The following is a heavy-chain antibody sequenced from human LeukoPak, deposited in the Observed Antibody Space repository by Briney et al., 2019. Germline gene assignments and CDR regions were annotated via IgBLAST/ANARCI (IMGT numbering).Heavy chain of an antibody. D-gene: IGHD2-2*02. CDR1: GGSISGANYY. CDR2: ISQGGST. Sequence: PSQTLSLTCSVSGGSISGANYYWSWIRQPPGKGLEWLGCISQGGSTYYNPSLKSRVTISVDTSKNQFSLKLSSVTAADTAVYYCARLGCSSTSCYTGRWFDPWGQGTLVTVSS. V-gene: IGHV4-30-2*03. CDR3: ARLGCSSTSCYTGRWFDP. J-gene: IGHJ5*02.